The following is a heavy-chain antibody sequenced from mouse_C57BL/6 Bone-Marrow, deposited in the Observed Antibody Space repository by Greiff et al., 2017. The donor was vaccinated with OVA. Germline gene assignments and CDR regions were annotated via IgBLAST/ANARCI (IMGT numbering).Heavy chain of an antibody. CDR2: IYPGSGST. CDR1: GYTFTSYW. J-gene: IGHJ4*01. V-gene: IGHV1-55*01. Sequence: VKLQQPGAELVKPGASVKMSCKASGYTFTSYWITWVKQRPGQGLEWIGDIYPGSGSTNYNEKFKSKATLTVDTSSSTAYMQLSSLTSEDSAVYYCARGEGDYAMDYWGQGTSVTVSS. CDR3: ARGEGDYAMDY.